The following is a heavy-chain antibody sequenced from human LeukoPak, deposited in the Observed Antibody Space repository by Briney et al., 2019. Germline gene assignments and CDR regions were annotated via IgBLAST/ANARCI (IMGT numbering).Heavy chain of an antibody. CDR2: IYYSGSN. D-gene: IGHD6-13*01. J-gene: IGHJ4*02. Sequence: PSETLSLTCAVSGGSVTSSHWWSWVRPSPGQGLMWIGEIYYSGSNNYNPSLKSRVTISIDESKNRFSLKLNSVTAADTAVYYCARSGWGSSWYYFDSWDQGTLVTVSS. CDR3: ARSGWGSSWYYFDS. V-gene: IGHV4-4*02. CDR1: GGSVTSSHW.